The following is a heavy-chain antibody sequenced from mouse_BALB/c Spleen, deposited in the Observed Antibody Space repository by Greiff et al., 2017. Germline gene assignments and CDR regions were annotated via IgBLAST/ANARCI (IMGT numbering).Heavy chain of an antibody. CDR1: GFSLTSYG. J-gene: IGHJ2*01. CDR2: IWAGGST. V-gene: IGHV2-9*02. D-gene: IGHD3-2*01. CDR3: ARDERDSSGFFDY. Sequence: VMLVESGPGLVAPSQSLSITCTVSGFSLTSYGVHWVRQPPGKGLEWLGVIWAGGSTNYNSALMSRLSISKDNSKSQVFLKMNSLQTDDTAMYYCARDERDSSGFFDYWGQGTTLTVSS.